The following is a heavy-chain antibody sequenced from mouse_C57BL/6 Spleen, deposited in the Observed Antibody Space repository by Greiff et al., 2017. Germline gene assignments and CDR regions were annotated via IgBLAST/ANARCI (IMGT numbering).Heavy chain of an antibody. J-gene: IGHJ4*01. CDR3: ARRGDWAMDC. Sequence: QVQLKQPGAELVKPGASVKLSCKASGYTFTSYWMQWVKQRPGQGLEWIGEIDPSDSYTNYNQKFKGKATVTVDTASVTAYMQLSSLTSEDSAVYYCARRGDWAMDCWGKGTSVTVSS. D-gene: IGHD3-3*01. CDR2: IDPSDSYT. CDR1: GYTFTSYW. V-gene: IGHV1-50*01.